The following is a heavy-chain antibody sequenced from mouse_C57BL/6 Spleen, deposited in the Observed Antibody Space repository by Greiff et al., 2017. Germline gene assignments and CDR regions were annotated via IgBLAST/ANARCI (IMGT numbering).Heavy chain of an antibody. D-gene: IGHD1-1*01. V-gene: IGHV1-81*01. CDR2: IYPRSGNT. Sequence: QVQLKQSGAELARPGASVKLSCKASGYTFTSYGISWVKQRTGQGLEWIGEIYPRSGNTYYNEKFKGKATLTADKSSSTAYMQLSSLTSEDSAIYFCASQIRSDYAMDYWGQGTSVTVSS. CDR1: GYTFTSYG. CDR3: ASQIRSDYAMDY. J-gene: IGHJ4*01.